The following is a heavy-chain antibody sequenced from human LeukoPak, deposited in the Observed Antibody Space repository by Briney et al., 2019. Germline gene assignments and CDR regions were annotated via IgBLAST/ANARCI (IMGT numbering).Heavy chain of an antibody. CDR3: AKGLRREYYYDSSGYSPLDY. Sequence: GGSLRLSCAASGFTFSSYAMSWVRQAPGKGLEWVSAISGSGGSTYYADSVKGRFTISRDNSKNTLYLHMNSLRAEDTAVYYCAKGLRREYYYDSSGYSPLDYWGQGTLVTVSS. CDR1: GFTFSSYA. D-gene: IGHD3-22*01. CDR2: ISGSGGST. J-gene: IGHJ4*02. V-gene: IGHV3-23*01.